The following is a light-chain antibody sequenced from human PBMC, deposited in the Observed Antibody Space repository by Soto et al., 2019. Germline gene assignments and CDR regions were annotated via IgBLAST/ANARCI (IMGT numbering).Light chain of an antibody. CDR3: SSYTSGSTPQV. Sequence: QSVLTQPASVSGSPGQSITISCTGTSSDVGGYNYVSWYQQHPGKAPKLMIYEVSNRPSGVSNRFSGSKSGNTASLTISGLQADDDGDHYGSSYTSGSTPQVFGTGTKLTVL. CDR2: EVS. J-gene: IGLJ1*01. CDR1: SSDVGGYNY. V-gene: IGLV2-14*01.